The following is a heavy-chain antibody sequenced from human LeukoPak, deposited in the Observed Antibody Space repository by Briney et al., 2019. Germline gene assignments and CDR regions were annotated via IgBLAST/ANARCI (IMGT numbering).Heavy chain of an antibody. J-gene: IGHJ6*02. Sequence: ASVKVSCKASGGTFSSYAISWVRQAPGQGLEWMGRIIPILGIANYAQKFQGRVTITADKSTSTAYMELSSLRSEDTAVYYCARSSFDRGSGSHYYYYYGMDVWGQGTTVTVSS. V-gene: IGHV1-69*04. CDR1: GGTFSSYA. CDR3: ARSSFDRGSGSHYYYYYGMDV. CDR2: IIPILGIA. D-gene: IGHD3-10*01.